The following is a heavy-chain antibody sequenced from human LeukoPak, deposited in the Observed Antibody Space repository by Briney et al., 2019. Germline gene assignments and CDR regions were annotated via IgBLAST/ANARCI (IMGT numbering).Heavy chain of an antibody. CDR1: GFTFTNYA. CDR2: VTGRGGDDT. Sequence: GASLRLAVAAAGFTFTNYAMSGVRRAPGTGLKGFSTVTGRGGDDTYYADSVRGRFTISRDISKNTLYLQMNSLRAEDTAVYYCAKDRIVGATGRLFDYWGQGTLVTVSS. J-gene: IGHJ4*02. V-gene: IGHV3-23*01. D-gene: IGHD1-26*01. CDR3: AKDRIVGATGRLFDY.